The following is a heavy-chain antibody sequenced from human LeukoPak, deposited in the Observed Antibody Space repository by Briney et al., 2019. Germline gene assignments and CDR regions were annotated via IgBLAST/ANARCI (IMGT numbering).Heavy chain of an antibody. CDR3: ARSPALRYCSSTSCPMFAFDI. V-gene: IGHV1-69*05. D-gene: IGHD2-2*01. CDR2: IIPIFGTA. CDR1: GGTFSSYA. Sequence: SSVKVSCKASGGTFSSYAISWVRQAPGQGLEWMGRIIPIFGTANYAQKFQGRVTITTDESTSTAYMELSSLRSEDTAVYYCARSPALRYCSSTSCPMFAFDIWGQGTMVTVSS. J-gene: IGHJ3*02.